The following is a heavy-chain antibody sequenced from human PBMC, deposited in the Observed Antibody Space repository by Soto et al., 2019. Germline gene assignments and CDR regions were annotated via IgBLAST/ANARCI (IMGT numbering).Heavy chain of an antibody. CDR1: GGTFSSYA. Sequence: VKVSCKASGGTFSSYAISWVRQAPGQGLEWMGRIIPILGIANYAQKFQGRVTITADKSTSTAYMELSSLRSEDTAVYYCARDIVVVVAAERNNWFDPWGQGTLVTVSS. V-gene: IGHV1-69*04. J-gene: IGHJ5*02. D-gene: IGHD2-15*01. CDR3: ARDIVVVVAAERNNWFDP. CDR2: IIPILGIA.